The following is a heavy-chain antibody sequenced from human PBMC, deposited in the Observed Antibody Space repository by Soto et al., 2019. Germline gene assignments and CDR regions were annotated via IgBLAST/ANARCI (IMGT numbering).Heavy chain of an antibody. D-gene: IGHD1-26*01. CDR2: ISAYNGNT. CDR1: GYTFTSYG. V-gene: IGHV1-18*01. J-gene: IGHJ4*02. Sequence: QVQLVQSGAEVKKPGASVKVSCKASGYTFTSYGISWVRQAPGQGLEWMGWISAYNGNTNYAQKVQGRLTMTTDTSTTTAYMALRSLRSDDTAVYYCATDRRRGGNYEAPFDYWGQGTLVTVSS. CDR3: ATDRRRGGNYEAPFDY.